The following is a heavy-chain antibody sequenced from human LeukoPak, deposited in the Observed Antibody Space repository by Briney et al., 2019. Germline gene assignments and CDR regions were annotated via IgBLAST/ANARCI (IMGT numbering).Heavy chain of an antibody. CDR2: IQFDGSDK. V-gene: IGHV3-30*02. CDR1: GFIFSTYG. D-gene: IGHD2-15*01. CDR3: AKDQKLQPFHY. Sequence: GGSLRPSCAASGFIFSTYGMHWVRQAPGKGLEWVAFIQFDGSDKFYADSVKGRFTISRDNSKNTLYLQMNSLRPEDTSLYYCAKDQKLQPFHYWGQGTLVTVSS. J-gene: IGHJ4*02.